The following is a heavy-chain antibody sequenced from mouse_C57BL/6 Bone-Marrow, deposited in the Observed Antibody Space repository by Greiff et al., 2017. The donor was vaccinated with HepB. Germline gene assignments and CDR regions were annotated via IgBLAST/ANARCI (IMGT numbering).Heavy chain of an antibody. D-gene: IGHD3-3*01. CDR1: GFTFSDYY. CDR3: ARRDFLAY. CDR2: ISNGGGST. J-gene: IGHJ3*01. Sequence: EVMLVESGGGLVQPGGSLKLSCAASGFTFSDYYMYWVRQTPEKRLEWVAYISNGGGSTYYPDTVKGRFTISRDNAKNTLYLQMSRLKSEDTAMYYCARRDFLAYWGQGTLVTVSA. V-gene: IGHV5-12*01.